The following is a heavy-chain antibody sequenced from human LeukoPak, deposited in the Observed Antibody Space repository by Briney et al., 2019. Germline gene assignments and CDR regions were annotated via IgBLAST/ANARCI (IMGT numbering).Heavy chain of an antibody. V-gene: IGHV3-30*18. CDR1: GFTLSSYG. D-gene: IGHD3-22*01. J-gene: IGHJ4*02. CDR3: AKDGPLRAYYDSSGYLDY. Sequence: PGRSLRLSCAASGFTLSSYGMHWVRQAPGKGLEWVAVISYDGSNIYYADSVKGRFTISRDNSKKRLYLQMNSLRAEDTAVYYCAKDGPLRAYYDSSGYLDYWGQGTLVTVSS. CDR2: ISYDGSNI.